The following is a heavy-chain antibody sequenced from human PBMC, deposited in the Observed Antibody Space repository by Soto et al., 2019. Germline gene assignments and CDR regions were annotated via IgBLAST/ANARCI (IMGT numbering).Heavy chain of an antibody. V-gene: IGHV3-30*03. D-gene: IGHD1-26*01. CDR1: GFTFSTYG. J-gene: IGHJ4*02. Sequence: PGGSLRLSCAASGFTFSTYGMHWVRQAPGKGLEWVALISYDGNNKYYADSVQGRFTISRDDSKNTLYLQMNSLRAEDTAVYYCARSPSHYNYFDDWGQGTLVTVSS. CDR3: ARSPSHYNYFDD. CDR2: ISYDGNNK.